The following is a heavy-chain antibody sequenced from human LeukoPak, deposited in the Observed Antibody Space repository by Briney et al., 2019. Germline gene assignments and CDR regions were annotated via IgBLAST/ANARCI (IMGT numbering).Heavy chain of an antibody. D-gene: IGHD4-17*01. CDR1: GFTFSNAW. CDR3: TTVSTASTVTTDDFDY. Sequence: GGSLRLSCATSGFTFSNAWMSWVRQAPGKGLEWVGRIKSKTDGGTTDYAAPVKGRFTISRDDSKNTLYLQMNSLKTEDTAVYYCTTVSTASTVTTDDFDYWGQGTLVTVSS. V-gene: IGHV3-15*01. CDR2: IKSKTDGGTT. J-gene: IGHJ4*02.